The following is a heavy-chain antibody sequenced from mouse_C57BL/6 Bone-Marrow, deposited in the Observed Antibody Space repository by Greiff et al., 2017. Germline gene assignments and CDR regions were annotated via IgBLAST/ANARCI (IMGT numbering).Heavy chain of an antibody. V-gene: IGHV1-15*01. CDR1: GYTFTDYE. CDR2: IDPETGGT. CDR3: TTITTVVATRYFDY. Sequence: PVQQSGAELVRPGASVTLSCKASGYTFTDYEMHWVKQTPVHGLEWIGAIDPETGGTAYNQKFKGKAILTADKSSSTAYMELRSLTSEDSAVYYCTTITTVVATRYFDYWGQGTTLTVSS. J-gene: IGHJ2*01. D-gene: IGHD1-1*01.